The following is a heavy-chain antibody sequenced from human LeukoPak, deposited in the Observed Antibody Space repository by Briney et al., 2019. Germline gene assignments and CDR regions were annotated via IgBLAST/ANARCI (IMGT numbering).Heavy chain of an antibody. J-gene: IGHJ6*02. V-gene: IGHV3-21*01. D-gene: IGHD3-22*01. CDR3: ARDSDYYDSSGYSYYYYYSMDV. CDR2: ISSSSSYI. Sequence: GGSLRLSCAASGFTFSSYSMNWVRQAPGKGLEWVSSISSSSSYIYYADSVKGRFTISRDNAKNSLYLQMNSLRAEDTAVYYCARDSDYYDSSGYSYYYYYSMDVWGQGTTVTVSS. CDR1: GFTFSSYS.